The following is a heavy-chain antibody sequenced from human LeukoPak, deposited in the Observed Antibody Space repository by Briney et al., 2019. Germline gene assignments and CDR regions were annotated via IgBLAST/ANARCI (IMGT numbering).Heavy chain of an antibody. V-gene: IGHV4-30-4*08. Sequence: SETLSLTCTVSGGSISSGDYYWSWIRLPPGKGLEWIGYIYYSGSTYYNPSLKSRVTISVDTSENQFSLKLSSVTAADTAVYYCARVDYVDTAMVTNYWGQGTLVTVSS. CDR2: IYYSGST. CDR3: ARVDYVDTAMVTNY. CDR1: GGSISSGDYY. D-gene: IGHD5-18*01. J-gene: IGHJ4*02.